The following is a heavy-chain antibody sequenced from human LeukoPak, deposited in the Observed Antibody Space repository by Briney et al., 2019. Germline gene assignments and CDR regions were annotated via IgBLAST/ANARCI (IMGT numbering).Heavy chain of an antibody. Sequence: PGGSLRLSCAASGFSFDDYAMSWVRQPPGKGLEWVSGINWNGGSTGYADSVKGRFTISRDNAKNSLYLQMNSLRPEDTALYYCARDPSSSWYYFDYWGQGTLVTVSS. V-gene: IGHV3-20*04. D-gene: IGHD6-13*01. CDR1: GFSFDDYA. J-gene: IGHJ4*02. CDR3: ARDPSSSWYYFDY. CDR2: INWNGGST.